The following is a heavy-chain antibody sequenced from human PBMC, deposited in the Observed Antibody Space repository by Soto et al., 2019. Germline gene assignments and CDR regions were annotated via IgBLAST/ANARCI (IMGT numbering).Heavy chain of an antibody. CDR2: ISYDGSNK. V-gene: IGHV3-30*18. CDR1: GFTFSSYG. J-gene: IGHJ4*02. CDR3: AKTLRVMAPPRDTQLRFFDY. Sequence: PGGSLRLSCAASGFTFSSYGMHWVRQAPGKGLEWVAVISYDGSNKYYADSVKGRFTISRDNSKNSLYLQMNSLRAEDTAVYYCAKTLRVMAPPRDTQLRFFDYWGQGTLVTVSS. D-gene: IGHD3-3*01.